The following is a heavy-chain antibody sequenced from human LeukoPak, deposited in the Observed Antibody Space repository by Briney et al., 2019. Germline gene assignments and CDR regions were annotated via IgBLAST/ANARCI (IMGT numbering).Heavy chain of an antibody. CDR3: AKRAGQYGMDV. CDR1: GFTFSSYA. V-gene: IGHV3-30-3*02. J-gene: IGHJ6*02. CDR2: ISYDGSNK. Sequence: PGGSLRLSCAASGFTFSSYAMHWVRQAPGKGLEWVAVISYDGSNKYYADSVKGRFTISRDNSQNTVYLQMNSLRAEDTAVYYCAKRAGQYGMDVWGQGTTVTVSS. D-gene: IGHD4/OR15-4a*01.